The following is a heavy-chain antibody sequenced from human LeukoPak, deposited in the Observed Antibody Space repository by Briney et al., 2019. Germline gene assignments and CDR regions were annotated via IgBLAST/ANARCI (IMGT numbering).Heavy chain of an antibody. V-gene: IGHV1-2*02. D-gene: IGHD6-6*01. CDR1: GYTFTGYY. CDR3: AIRYREMKSIAAQFDAFDI. Sequence: ASVKVSCKASGYTFTGYYMHWVRQAPGQGLEWMGWINPNSGGTNYAQKFQGRVTMTRDTSISTAYMELSRLRSDDTAVYYCAIRYREMKSIAAQFDAFDIWGQGTMVTVSS. J-gene: IGHJ3*02. CDR2: INPNSGGT.